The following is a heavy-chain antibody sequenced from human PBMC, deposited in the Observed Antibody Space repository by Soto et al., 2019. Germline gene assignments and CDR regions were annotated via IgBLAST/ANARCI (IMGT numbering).Heavy chain of an antibody. D-gene: IGHD3-3*01. J-gene: IGHJ6*03. V-gene: IGHV3-21*01. CDR3: SRDLDDFWSGYYARSDYYYMDV. Sequence: GGSLRLSCAASGFTFSSYSMNWVRQAPGKGLEWVSSISSSSSYIYYADSVKGRFTISRDNAKNSLYLQMNSLRAEDTAVYYCSRDLDDFWSGYYARSDYYYMDVWGKGTTVTVSS. CDR2: ISSSSSYI. CDR1: GFTFSSYS.